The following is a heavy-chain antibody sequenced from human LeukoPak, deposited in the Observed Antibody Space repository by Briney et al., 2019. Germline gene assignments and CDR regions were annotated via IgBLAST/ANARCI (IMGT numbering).Heavy chain of an antibody. D-gene: IGHD1-26*01. CDR2: IKGDGTHT. CDR1: GFSFRNYW. Sequence: GGSLRLSCAASGFSFRNYWMHWVRQAPGKGLVWVSRIKGDGTHTIYADSVKGRFSIPRDNAKSTLYLQMRSLRADDTAVYYCVRDWDHFDFDSWGQGTLVTVSS. J-gene: IGHJ5*01. V-gene: IGHV3-74*01. CDR3: VRDWDHFDFDS.